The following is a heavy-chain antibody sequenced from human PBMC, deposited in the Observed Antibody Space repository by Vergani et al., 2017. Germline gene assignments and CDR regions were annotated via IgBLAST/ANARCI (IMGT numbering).Heavy chain of an antibody. CDR2: IIPLFGTA. CDR1: GGTFSSYA. V-gene: IGHV1-69*01. Sequence: QVQLVQSGAEVKKPGSSVKVSCKASGGTFSSYAISWVRQAPGQGLEWMGGIIPLFGTANYAQKFQGRVTITADESTSTAYMELSSLRSEDTAVYYCARDRDIVGVPAAAHDDFDIWGQGTMVTVSS. CDR3: ARDRDIVGVPAAAHDDFDI. J-gene: IGHJ3*02. D-gene: IGHD2-2*01.